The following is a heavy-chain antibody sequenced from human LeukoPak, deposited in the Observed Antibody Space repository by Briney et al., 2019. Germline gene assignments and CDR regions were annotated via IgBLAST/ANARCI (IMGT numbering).Heavy chain of an antibody. CDR2: ITGSGGGT. J-gene: IGHJ4*02. V-gene: IGHV3-23*01. CDR1: GFTFSSYA. D-gene: IGHD2-8*01. CDR3: ASQKYCTNGICYRKYYFDY. Sequence: PGGSLRLSCAASGFTFSSYAMTWLRQAPGQGLEWVSTITGSGGGTYYADSVKGRFTISTDNSKNTLYLQMNSLRAEDTAVYYCASQKYCTNGICYRKYYFDYWGQGTLVTVSS.